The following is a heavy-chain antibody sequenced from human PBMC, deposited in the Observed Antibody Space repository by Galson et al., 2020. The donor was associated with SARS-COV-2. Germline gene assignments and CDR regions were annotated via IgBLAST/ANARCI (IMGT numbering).Heavy chain of an antibody. J-gene: IGHJ4*02. CDR2: ISSSRSTI. CDR1: RFTFNNYS. D-gene: IGHD6-13*01. V-gene: IGHV3-48*04. Sequence: GESLKISCAAPRFTFNNYSMNWFRQAPGKGLEWGSYISSSRSTIYYAASVKGRLTIPGDDAKNSLNLQMNSLRVDETAVYYCAREGLGSTYYLVYWGKGTLVPVSS. CDR3: AREGLGSTYYLVY.